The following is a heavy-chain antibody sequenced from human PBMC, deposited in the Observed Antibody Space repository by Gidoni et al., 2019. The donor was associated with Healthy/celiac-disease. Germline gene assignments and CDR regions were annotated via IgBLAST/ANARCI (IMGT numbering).Heavy chain of an antibody. CDR2: IGGSGGNT. CDR1: GFTFTSYA. Sequence: EVQLLESGGGLVQPGGSLRLSCAASGFTFTSYAMGWVRRAPGKGREGVEAIGGSGGNTYYADYVKGGFTSSRDNSKNTMYLQMNSMRGEDTAVYYCEKEPFLLEGDYTPHDYWGQGTLVTVSS. CDR3: EKEPFLLEGDYTPHDY. D-gene: IGHD3-3*01. V-gene: IGHV3-23*01. J-gene: IGHJ4*02.